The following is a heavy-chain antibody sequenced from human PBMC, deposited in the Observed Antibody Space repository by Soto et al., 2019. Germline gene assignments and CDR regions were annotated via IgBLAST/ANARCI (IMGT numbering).Heavy chain of an antibody. CDR3: AREVEWELLPVAFDI. CDR2: IYHSGST. J-gene: IGHJ3*02. D-gene: IGHD1-26*01. CDR1: GCSISSSNW. Sequence: PSETLSLTCSVSGCSISSSNWWSWVRQPPGKGLEWIGEIYHSGSTNYNPSLKSRVTISVDKSKNQFSLKLSSVTAADTAVYYCAREVEWELLPVAFDIWGQGTMVT. V-gene: IGHV4-4*02.